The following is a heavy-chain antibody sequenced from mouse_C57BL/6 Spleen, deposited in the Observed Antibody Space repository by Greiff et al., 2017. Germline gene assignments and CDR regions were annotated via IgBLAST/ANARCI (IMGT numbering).Heavy chain of an antibody. D-gene: IGHD3-2*02. J-gene: IGHJ2*01. CDR2: IDPSDSET. Sequence: QVQLQQPGAELVRPGSSVKLSCKASGYTFTSYWMHWVKQRPIQGLEWIGNIDPSDSETHYNQKFKDKATLTVDKSSSTAYMQLSSLTSEDSAFYYGASSTAQATGGYFDYWGQGTTLTVSS. CDR3: ASSTAQATGGYFDY. V-gene: IGHV1-52*01. CDR1: GYTFTSYW.